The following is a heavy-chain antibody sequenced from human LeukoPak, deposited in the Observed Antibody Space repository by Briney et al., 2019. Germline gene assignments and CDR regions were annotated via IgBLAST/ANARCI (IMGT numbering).Heavy chain of an antibody. CDR2: INPNSGGT. V-gene: IGHV1-2*02. CDR3: AGAPWSSSSVWVY. D-gene: IGHD6-6*01. CDR1: GYTFTGYY. Sequence: ASVKVSCKASGYTFTGYYMHWVRQAPGQGLEWIGWINPNSGGTNYAQKFQGRVTMTRDTSISTAYMELSRLRSDDTAVYYCAGAPWSSSSVWVYWGQGTLVTVSS. J-gene: IGHJ4*02.